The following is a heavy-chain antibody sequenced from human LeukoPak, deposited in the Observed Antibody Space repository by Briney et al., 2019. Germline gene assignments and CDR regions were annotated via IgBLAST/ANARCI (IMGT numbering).Heavy chain of an antibody. CDR1: GFTFDDYA. CDR3: AKGGWFGEKVFDY. Sequence: GRSLRLSCAASGFTFDDYAMHWVRQAPGKGLEWVSGISWNSGSIGYADSVKGRFTISRDNAKNSLYLQMNSLRAEDTALYYCAKGGWFGEKVFDYWGQGTLVNVSS. D-gene: IGHD3-10*01. CDR2: ISWNSGSI. V-gene: IGHV3-9*01. J-gene: IGHJ4*02.